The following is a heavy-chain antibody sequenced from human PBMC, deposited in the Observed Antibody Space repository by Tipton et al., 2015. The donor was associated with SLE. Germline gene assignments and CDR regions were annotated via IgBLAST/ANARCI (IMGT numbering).Heavy chain of an antibody. V-gene: IGHV4-59*08. CDR3: ARQLGWGDPFAFDY. CDR2: TSYSGST. D-gene: IGHD2-21*02. CDR1: DDSIRDYY. Sequence: TLSLTCSVSDDSIRDYYFSWIRQPPGNKLEWIGYTSYSGSTSYNPSLGSRVTISLDTSKNHFSLKLSFVTAADTAIYYCARQLGWGDPFAFDYWDQGTLVTVSS. J-gene: IGHJ4*02.